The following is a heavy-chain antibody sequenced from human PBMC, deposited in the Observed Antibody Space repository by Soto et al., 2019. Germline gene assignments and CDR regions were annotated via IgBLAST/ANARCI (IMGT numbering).Heavy chain of an antibody. CDR3: AKRSRLGYCSGGSCYPGNYGMDV. D-gene: IGHD2-15*01. V-gene: IGHV3-23*01. CDR2: ISGRCGST. J-gene: IGHJ6*02. Sequence: EVQLLESGGGLVQPGGSLRLSCAASGVTFSSYAMSWVRQAPGKGLEWVSAISGRCGSTYYADSVKGRFTISRDNSKNTLYRQMNSLRAEDRAVYYCAKRSRLGYCSGGSCYPGNYGMDVWGQGTTVTVSS. CDR1: GVTFSSYA.